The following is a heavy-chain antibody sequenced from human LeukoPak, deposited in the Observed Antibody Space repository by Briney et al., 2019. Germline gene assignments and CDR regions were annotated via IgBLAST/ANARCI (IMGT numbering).Heavy chain of an antibody. V-gene: IGHV4-59*01. Sequence: PAETLSLTRTVSCGSISSYYWSWIRQPPGKGLEWIGYMDYSGHTKHNPSLKSRVTISVDTSKNRFSLKLSSVTAADTAVYYCARVDPDSSSTLEVFDYWGQGTLVTVSS. CDR1: CGSISSYY. CDR3: ARVDPDSSSTLEVFDY. D-gene: IGHD6-6*01. J-gene: IGHJ4*02. CDR2: MDYSGHT.